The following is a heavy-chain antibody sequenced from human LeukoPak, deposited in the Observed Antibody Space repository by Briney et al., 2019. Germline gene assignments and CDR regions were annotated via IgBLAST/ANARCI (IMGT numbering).Heavy chain of an antibody. CDR1: GYTFTGYY. CDR2: INPNSGGT. Sequence: GASVKVSFKASGYTFTGYYMHWVRQAPGQGLEWMGWINPNSGGTNYAQKFQGRVTMTRDTSISTAYMELSRLRSDDTAVYYCARDRAPVVVPAAFIYYGMDVWGQGTTVTVSS. CDR3: ARDRAPVVVPAAFIYYGMDV. V-gene: IGHV1-2*02. J-gene: IGHJ6*02. D-gene: IGHD2-2*01.